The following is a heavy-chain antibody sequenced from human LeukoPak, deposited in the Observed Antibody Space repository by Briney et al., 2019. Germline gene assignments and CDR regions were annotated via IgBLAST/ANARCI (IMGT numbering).Heavy chain of an antibody. CDR2: IYYSGST. V-gene: IGHV4-59*01. CDR3: ARIYGSGSYYNGWFDP. J-gene: IGHJ5*02. CDR1: GGSIGSYY. Sequence: PSETLSLTCTVSGGSIGSYYWSWIRQPPGKGLEWIGYIYYSGSTNYNPSLKSRVTISVDTSKNQFSLKLSSVTAADTAVYYCARIYGSGSYYNGWFDPWGQGTLVTVSS. D-gene: IGHD3-10*01.